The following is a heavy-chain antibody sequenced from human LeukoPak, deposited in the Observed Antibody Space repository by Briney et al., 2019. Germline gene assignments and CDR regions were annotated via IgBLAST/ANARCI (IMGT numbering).Heavy chain of an antibody. V-gene: IGHV3-48*03. CDR1: GFTLSSYE. CDR2: ISSSGSTL. D-gene: IGHD2-8*01. J-gene: IGHJ4*01. Sequence: GWSLTLSCAASGFTLSSYEMNWLRQAPATRLEWVSYISSSGSTLYYADSVKGRFTISRDNAKNSLYLQMNSLRAEDTALYYCSTDPRLLIYWGHGTLVTVSS. CDR3: STDPRLLIY.